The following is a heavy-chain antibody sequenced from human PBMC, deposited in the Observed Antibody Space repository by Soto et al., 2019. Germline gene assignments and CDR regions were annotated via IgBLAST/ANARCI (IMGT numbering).Heavy chain of an antibody. CDR1: GYSFSSHA. J-gene: IGHJ4*02. V-gene: IGHV1-69*06. CDR2: IIPVFGTP. Sequence: QVQLEQSGSEVQKSGSSVKVSCKASGYSFSSHAITWVRQAPGQGLEWMGGIIPVFGTPTNAQKFKGRLTISADKSTNTSSLELRSLRSEDTAVYYCARGGALSTSWYWGDGLDSWGQGTQVTVSS. D-gene: IGHD6-13*01. CDR3: ARGGALSTSWYWGDGLDS.